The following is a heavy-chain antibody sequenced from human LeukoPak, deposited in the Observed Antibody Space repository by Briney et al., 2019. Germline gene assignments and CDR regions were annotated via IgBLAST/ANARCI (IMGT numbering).Heavy chain of an antibody. CDR3: ARQVTRYGGWFDP. D-gene: IGHD4-23*01. J-gene: IGHJ5*02. CDR1: SGSISSYY. CDR2: IYYSGST. V-gene: IGHV4-59*08. Sequence: PSETLSLTCTVSSGSISSYYWSWIRQPPGKGLEWIGYIYYSGSTNYNPSLKSRVTISVDTSKNQFSLKLSSVTAADTAVYYCARQVTRYGGWFDPWGQGTLVTVSS.